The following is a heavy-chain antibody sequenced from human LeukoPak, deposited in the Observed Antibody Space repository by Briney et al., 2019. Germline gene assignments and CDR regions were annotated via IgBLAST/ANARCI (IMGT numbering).Heavy chain of an antibody. J-gene: IGHJ4*02. D-gene: IGHD3-10*01. CDR3: ARDSRRGFRTDY. CDR1: GFTFSSYS. Sequence: GGSLRLSCAASGFTFSSYSMNWVRQAPGKGLEWVSSISSSSSYIYYADSVKGRFTISRDNAKNSLYLQMNSLRAEDTAVYYCARDSRRGFRTDYWGQGTLVTGSS. V-gene: IGHV3-21*01. CDR2: ISSSSSYI.